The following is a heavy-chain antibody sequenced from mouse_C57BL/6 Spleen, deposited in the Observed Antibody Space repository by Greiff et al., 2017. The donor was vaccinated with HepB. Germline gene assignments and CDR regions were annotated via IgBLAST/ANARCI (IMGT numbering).Heavy chain of an antibody. CDR2: INPNNGGT. CDR1: GYTFTDYY. J-gene: IGHJ2*01. Sequence: VQLQQSGPELVKPGASVKISCKASGYTFTDYYMNWVKQSHGKSLEWIRDINPNNGGTSYNQKFKGKATLTVDKPSSTAYMELRSLTSDDSAVYYCARFHYYGSPFDYWGQGTTLTVSS. D-gene: IGHD1-1*01. V-gene: IGHV1-26*01. CDR3: ARFHYYGSPFDY.